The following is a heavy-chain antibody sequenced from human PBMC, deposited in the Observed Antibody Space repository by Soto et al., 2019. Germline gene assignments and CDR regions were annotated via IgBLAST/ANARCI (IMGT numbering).Heavy chain of an antibody. CDR1: WFTFSSYA. J-gene: IGHJ3*02. Sequence: GGSLRLSCAAPWFTFSSYAMHWVRQAPGKGLEWGAVISYDGSKKYYADSVKGRFTISRDNFKNTLYLQMNSLRAEDTAVYYCARERGFGELLDAFDIWGQGTMVTVSS. V-gene: IGHV3-30-3*01. D-gene: IGHD3-10*01. CDR3: ARERGFGELLDAFDI. CDR2: ISYDGSKK.